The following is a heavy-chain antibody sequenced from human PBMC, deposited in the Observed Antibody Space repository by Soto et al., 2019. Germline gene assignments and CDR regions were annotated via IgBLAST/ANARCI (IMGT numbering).Heavy chain of an antibody. CDR3: VKDSYADFHRVLSTAEYFFDH. D-gene: IGHD2-15*01. CDR1: GFTFDDYA. CDR2: ITWNSGKI. Sequence: GGSLRLSCTASGFTFDDYAMHWVRQGPGRGLEWVSGITWNSGKIAYADSVKGRFTIARDDDNNSLYLQMNSLRPEDTALYYCVKDSYADFHRVLSTAEYFFDHWGHGTLVTVSS. J-gene: IGHJ4*01. V-gene: IGHV3-9*01.